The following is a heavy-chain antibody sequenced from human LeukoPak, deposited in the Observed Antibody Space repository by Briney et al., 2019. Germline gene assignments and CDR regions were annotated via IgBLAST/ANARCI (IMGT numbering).Heavy chain of an antibody. CDR3: AREMVRHYDY. D-gene: IGHD4-23*01. Sequence: ASVKVSCKASGVTFSSYTISWVRQAPGQGLEWMGRIIPILGIANYAQKFQGRVTITADKSTSTAYMELTSLRSEDTALYYCAREMVRHYDYWGQGTLVTVSS. CDR1: GVTFSSYT. CDR2: IIPILGIA. V-gene: IGHV1-69*04. J-gene: IGHJ4*02.